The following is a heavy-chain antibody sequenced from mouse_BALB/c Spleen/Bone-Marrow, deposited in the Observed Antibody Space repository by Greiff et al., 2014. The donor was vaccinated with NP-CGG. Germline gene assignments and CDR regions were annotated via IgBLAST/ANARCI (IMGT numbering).Heavy chain of an antibody. CDR2: ISSGGSYT. CDR1: GFTFSSYG. CDR3: ARRRNGDVRRSFDV. V-gene: IGHV5-6*01. D-gene: IGHD4-1*01. Sequence: VQLKESGGDLVKPGGSLKLSCAASGFTFSSYGMSWVRQTPDKRLEWVATISSGGSYTYYPDSVKGRFTISRDNAKNTLYLQMNSLKSEDTARYYCARRRNGDVRRSFDVWGAGTTVTVSS. J-gene: IGHJ1*01.